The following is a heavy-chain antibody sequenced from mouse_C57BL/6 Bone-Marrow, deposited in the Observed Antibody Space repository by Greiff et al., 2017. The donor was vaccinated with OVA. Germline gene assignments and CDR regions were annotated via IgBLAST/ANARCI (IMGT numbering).Heavy chain of an antibody. CDR1: GFSLSTFGMG. Sequence: QVTLKVSGPGILQPSQTLSLTCSFSGFSLSTFGMGVGWIRQPSGKGLEWLAHIWWDDDKYYNPAMKSRLTISKDTSKSQVFLKIAKVDTADTATYYCARNLFDYYGSSYYLDYWGQGTTLTVSS. J-gene: IGHJ2*01. CDR2: IWWDDDK. V-gene: IGHV8-8*01. D-gene: IGHD1-1*01. CDR3: ARNLFDYYGSSYYLDY.